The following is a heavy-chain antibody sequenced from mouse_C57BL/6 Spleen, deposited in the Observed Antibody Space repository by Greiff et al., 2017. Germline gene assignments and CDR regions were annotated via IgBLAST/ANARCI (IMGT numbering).Heavy chain of an antibody. CDR3: ARWTGTCY. CDR1: GYTFTSYW. V-gene: IGHV1-59*01. D-gene: IGHD4-1*01. Sequence: VQLQQPGAELVRPGTSVKLSCKASGYTFTSYWMHWVKQRPGQGLEWIGVIDPSDSYTNYNQKFKGKATLTVDTSSSTAYMQLSSLTSEDSAVYYCARWTGTCYWGQGTTLTVSS. CDR2: IDPSDSYT. J-gene: IGHJ2*01.